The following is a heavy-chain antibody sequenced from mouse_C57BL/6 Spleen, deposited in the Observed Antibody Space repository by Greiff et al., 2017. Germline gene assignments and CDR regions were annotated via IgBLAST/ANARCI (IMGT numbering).Heavy chain of an antibody. Sequence: QVQLKQPGAELVKPGASVKMSCKASGYTFTSYWMNWVKQRPGQGLEWIGDIYPGNGGTNYNQKFKGKATLTVDTSSSTAYMQLSNLTSEDSAVYYGARWQHGYAMDYWGQGTSVTVSS. CDR1: GYTFTSYW. V-gene: IGHV1-55*01. D-gene: IGHD6-1*01. CDR2: IYPGNGGT. J-gene: IGHJ4*01. CDR3: ARWQHGYAMDY.